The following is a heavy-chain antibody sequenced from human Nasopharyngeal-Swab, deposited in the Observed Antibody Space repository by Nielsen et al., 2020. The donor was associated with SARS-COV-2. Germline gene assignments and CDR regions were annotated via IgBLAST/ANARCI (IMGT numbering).Heavy chain of an antibody. CDR2: IYSGGSR. Sequence: WIRQPPGKGLEWVSVIYSGGSRHYADSVKGRFTISRDNSKNALYLQMNSLRAEDTAVYYCARSRLPGVFSVTASWYFDLWGRGTLVTVS. J-gene: IGHJ2*01. D-gene: IGHD2-21*02. V-gene: IGHV3-53*01. CDR3: ARSRLPGVFSVTASWYFDL.